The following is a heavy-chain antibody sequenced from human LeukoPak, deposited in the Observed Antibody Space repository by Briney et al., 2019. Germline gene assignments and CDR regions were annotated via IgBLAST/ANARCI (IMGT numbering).Heavy chain of an antibody. CDR2: INSDGRST. CDR1: GFTFTNYG. V-gene: IGHV3-74*01. J-gene: IGHJ4*02. CDR3: ARNSNGMSN. D-gene: IGHD2-8*01. Sequence: GGSLRLSCVASGFTFTNYGMMWVRQAPGKGLVWVSYINSDGRSTTYADSVKGRFTISRDNAKNTLYLQMSSLRAEDTAMYYCARNSNGMSNWGQGALVIVSS.